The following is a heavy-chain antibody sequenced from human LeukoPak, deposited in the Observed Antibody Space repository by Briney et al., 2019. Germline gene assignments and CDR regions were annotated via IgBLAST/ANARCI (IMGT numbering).Heavy chain of an antibody. Sequence: PGGSLRLSCAASGFTFSTHWMHWVRQAPGKGLVWVSRIKSDGSSTNYADSVKGRFTISRDNAKNTLYLQMNSLRDEDTAVYYCPRFYYDSSRGAYWGQGTLVTVSS. CDR2: IKSDGSST. V-gene: IGHV3-74*01. D-gene: IGHD3-22*01. CDR1: GFTFSTHW. J-gene: IGHJ4*02. CDR3: PRFYYDSSRGAY.